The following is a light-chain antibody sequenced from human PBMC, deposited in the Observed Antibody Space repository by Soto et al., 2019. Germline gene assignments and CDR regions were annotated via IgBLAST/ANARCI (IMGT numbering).Light chain of an antibody. CDR1: QSVTNY. Sequence: EIFLTKSPDTLSLSPGERATLTCRASQSVTNYIAWYQQRPGQAPRLLIYDASNRATGVPARFSGSGSGTDFTLTITRLEPEDFAVYYCQQYGGSPRTVGQGTKVDIK. CDR3: QQYGGSPRT. J-gene: IGKJ1*01. V-gene: IGKV3-11*01. CDR2: DAS.